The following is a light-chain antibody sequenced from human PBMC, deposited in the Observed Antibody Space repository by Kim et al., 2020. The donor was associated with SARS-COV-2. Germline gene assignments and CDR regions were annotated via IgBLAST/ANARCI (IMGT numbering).Light chain of an antibody. J-gene: IGKJ2*02. CDR3: QQNSERLRT. CDR2: GAS. V-gene: IGKV3-15*01. Sequence: EIVMTQSPVTLSVSPGERATLSCRSSQSVNSNLAWYQKKPGQAPRLLIYGASTRATGIPARFSGSGSGTEFTLTISSLQSEDFAVYYYQQNSERLRTFGQGTKLEV. CDR1: QSVNSN.